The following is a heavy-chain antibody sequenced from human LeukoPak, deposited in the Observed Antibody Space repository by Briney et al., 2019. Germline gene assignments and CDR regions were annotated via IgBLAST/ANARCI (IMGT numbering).Heavy chain of an antibody. V-gene: IGHV3-48*01. Sequence: SGGSLRLSCAASGFTFSSYSMNWVRQAPGKGLEWVSYISSSSSTIYYADSVKGRFTISRGNAKNSLYLQMNSLRAEDTAVYYCARDSGAPRIAAAGSYNWFDPWGQGTLVTVSS. D-gene: IGHD6-13*01. J-gene: IGHJ5*02. CDR2: ISSSSSTI. CDR3: ARDSGAPRIAAAGSYNWFDP. CDR1: GFTFSSYS.